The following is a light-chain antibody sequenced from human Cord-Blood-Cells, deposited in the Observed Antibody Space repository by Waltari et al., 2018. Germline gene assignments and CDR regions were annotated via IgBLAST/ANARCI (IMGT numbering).Light chain of an antibody. V-gene: IGLV3-16*01. J-gene: IGLJ2*01. CDR1: ALPTTY. CDR3: LSADSSGTYVV. Sequence: SYELTQPPSVSVSPGQTARNTSPGEALPTTYGYWYQQKPGQFPVLVIYKDSERPPGIPERFSGSSSGTIVTLTISGVQAEDEADYYCLSADSSGTYVVFGGGTKLTVL. CDR2: KDS.